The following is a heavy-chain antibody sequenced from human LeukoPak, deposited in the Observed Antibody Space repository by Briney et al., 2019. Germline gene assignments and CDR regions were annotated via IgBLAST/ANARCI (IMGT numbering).Heavy chain of an antibody. CDR1: GFTFSSYA. V-gene: IGHV3-23*01. D-gene: IGHD6-19*01. Sequence: PGGSLRLSCAASGFTFSSYAMSWVRQAPGKGLEWVASISPSGGAYYADSVKGRFTISRDNSKNTLYLQMNSLRAEDTAVYYCANVRAGHYFDYWGQGTLVTVSS. CDR2: ISPSGGA. CDR3: ANVRAGHYFDY. J-gene: IGHJ4*02.